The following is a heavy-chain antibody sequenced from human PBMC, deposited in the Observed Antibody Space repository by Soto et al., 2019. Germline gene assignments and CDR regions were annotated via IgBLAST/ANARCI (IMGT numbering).Heavy chain of an antibody. CDR1: GGSICTYY. CDR3: ARDRDYDFWSGLDP. J-gene: IGHJ5*02. D-gene: IGHD3-3*01. CDR2: LYYTGIT. Sequence: SETLSLTCTVSGGSICTYYWNWIRQPPGKGLEWIGYLYYTGITNYNPSLKSRVTISVDKSKNQFSLKLTSVTAADTAVYYCARDRDYDFWSGLDPWGQGKVVTVS. V-gene: IGHV4-59*01.